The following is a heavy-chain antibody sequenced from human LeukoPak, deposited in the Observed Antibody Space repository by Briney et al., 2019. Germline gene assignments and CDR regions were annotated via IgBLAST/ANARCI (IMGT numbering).Heavy chain of an antibody. Sequence: GGSLRLSCATSGFTFSNAWMNWVRQAPGKGLEWVGRIRSNSDGGTIDYAAPVKGRFTLSRDDSKTTLYLLMNSLIPEDTAVYYCAREVVSSPSYFDSWGQGTLVTVSS. CDR2: IRSNSDGGTI. V-gene: IGHV3-15*07. J-gene: IGHJ4*02. CDR1: GFTFSNAW. D-gene: IGHD2-15*01. CDR3: AREVVSSPSYFDS.